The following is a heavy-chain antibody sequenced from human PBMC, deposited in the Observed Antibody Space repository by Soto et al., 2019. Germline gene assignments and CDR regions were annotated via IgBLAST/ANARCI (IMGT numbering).Heavy chain of an antibody. D-gene: IGHD1-26*01. J-gene: IGHJ4*02. Sequence: QVQLVQSGTEVKKPGASVRVSCKASGYAITAYYIHWVRQAPGQGLEWMGWVDPRTGGAIYAQKFQDRVTMTRDTSIRTVYMDLSGLRSDDTALYYCARDDYGIYPYWGQGTLVTVSS. CDR1: GYAITAYY. CDR3: ARDDYGIYPY. CDR2: VDPRTGGA. V-gene: IGHV1-2*02.